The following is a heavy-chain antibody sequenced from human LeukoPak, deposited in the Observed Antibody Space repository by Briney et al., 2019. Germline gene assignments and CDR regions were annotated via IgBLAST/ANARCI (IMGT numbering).Heavy chain of an antibody. J-gene: IGHJ2*01. CDR1: GFTFSSYW. D-gene: IGHD2-15*01. Sequence: GGSLRLSCAASGFTFSSYWMYWVRQAPGKGLAWVAGISHDGTKKYFADSVQGRFTISRDNSKNVVYLQLNTVRREDTAAYYCARTESYCSETRCPYWYFDFWGRGTLVTVSS. CDR3: ARTESYCSETRCPYWYFDF. CDR2: ISHDGTKK. V-gene: IGHV3-30*13.